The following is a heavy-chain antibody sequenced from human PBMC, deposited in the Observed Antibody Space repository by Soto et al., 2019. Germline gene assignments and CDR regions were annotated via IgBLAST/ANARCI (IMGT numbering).Heavy chain of an antibody. J-gene: IGHJ4*02. CDR2: IKQDGGEK. Sequence: EVQLVESGGGLVQPGGSLRLSCAASGFTFTNYWRSWVRQAPGKGLEWVANIKQDGGEKYYVDSVKGRFTISRDNAKYSLYLQMNSLRAEDTAVYYCARDYGGNPGIYWGQGTLVTVSS. CDR1: GFTFTNYW. D-gene: IGHD2-15*01. CDR3: ARDYGGNPGIY. V-gene: IGHV3-7*04.